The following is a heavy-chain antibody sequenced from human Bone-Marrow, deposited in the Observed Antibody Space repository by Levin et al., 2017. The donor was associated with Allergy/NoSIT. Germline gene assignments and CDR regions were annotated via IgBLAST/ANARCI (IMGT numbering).Heavy chain of an antibody. Sequence: SETLSLTCTVSGGSIYNSPFFWAWIRQPPGKGLEWIGSIYYTGRSFYNPSLTRRVTVSVDTSTNQFSLKLASVTAADTAMYYCARVSYYGSDNYYEYYFDYWGQGTLLTVSS. CDR2: IYYTGRS. CDR1: GGSIYNSPFF. V-gene: IGHV4-39*07. CDR3: ARVSYYGSDNYYEYYFDY. J-gene: IGHJ4*02. D-gene: IGHD3-10*01.